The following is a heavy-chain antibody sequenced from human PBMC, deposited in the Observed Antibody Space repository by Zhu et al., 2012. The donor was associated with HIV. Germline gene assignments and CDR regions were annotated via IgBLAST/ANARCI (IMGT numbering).Heavy chain of an antibody. CDR3: ARDAKRWLQSSNWFDP. Sequence: QVQLQESGPGLVKPSETLSLTCAVSGYSISSGYYWGWIRQPPGKGLEWIGSTYHGGSTYYNPSLKSRVTISVDTSKNQFSLKLSSVTAADTAVYYCARDAKRWLQSSNWFDPWGQGTLVTVSS. CDR1: GYSISSGYY. V-gene: IGHV4-38-2*02. J-gene: IGHJ5*02. D-gene: IGHD5-24*01. CDR2: TYHGGST.